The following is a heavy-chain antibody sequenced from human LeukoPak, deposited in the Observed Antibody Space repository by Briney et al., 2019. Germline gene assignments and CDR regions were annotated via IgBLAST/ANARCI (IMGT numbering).Heavy chain of an antibody. V-gene: IGHV4-30-4*01. CDR1: GGSIGSSDYY. J-gene: IGHJ6*02. CDR2: IFYSGST. CDR3: ARDSVAAIGTGYYYYGMDV. Sequence: SETLSLTCTVSGGSIGSSDYYWSWIRQPPGKGLEWIGYIFYSGSTHYNPSLRSRITISVDTSKNQFSLKLSSVTAADTAVYYCARDSVAAIGTGYYYYGMDVWGQGTTVTVSS. D-gene: IGHD1-1*01.